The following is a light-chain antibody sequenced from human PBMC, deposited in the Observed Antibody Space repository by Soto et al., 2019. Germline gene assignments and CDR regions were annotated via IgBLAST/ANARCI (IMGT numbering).Light chain of an antibody. V-gene: IGKV1-5*01. Sequence: DIQITQAPSTLSASVLYRVTITFLASQTVERWLAWYQQKPGKAPNLLISDVSSLERGVPSRFSGSGSGTEFTLTISSLQPDDFATYYCQQYNSYSPETFGQGTKVDIK. CDR3: QQYNSYSPET. J-gene: IGKJ1*01. CDR2: DVS. CDR1: QTVERW.